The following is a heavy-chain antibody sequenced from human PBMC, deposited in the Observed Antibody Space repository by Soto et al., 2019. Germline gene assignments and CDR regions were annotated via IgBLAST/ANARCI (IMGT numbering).Heavy chain of an antibody. CDR2: IIPLFKTT. Sequence: QVQLVQSGAEVKKPGSSVKVSCTAPGGTFSSYALSWVRQAPGQGLEWMGGIIPLFKTTNYAQKFQGRVTITADESTTTAYMELSRLRSEDTAIYYCARVTYYGSGTYNWFDPWGQGTQVTVSS. J-gene: IGHJ5*02. V-gene: IGHV1-69*01. CDR3: ARVTYYGSGTYNWFDP. D-gene: IGHD3-10*01. CDR1: GGTFSSYA.